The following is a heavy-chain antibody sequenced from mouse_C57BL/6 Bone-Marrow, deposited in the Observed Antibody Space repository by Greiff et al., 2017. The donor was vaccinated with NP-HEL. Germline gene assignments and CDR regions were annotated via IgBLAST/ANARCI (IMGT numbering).Heavy chain of an antibody. Sequence: EVQLQESGPVLVKPGASVKMSCKASGYTFTDYYMNWVKQSHGKSLEWIGVINPYNGGTSYNQKFKGKATLTVDKSSSTAYMELNSLTSEDSAVYYCASPHYYGSSYRLGVDYWGQGTSVTVSS. CDR3: ASPHYYGSSYRLGVDY. CDR1: GYTFTDYY. CDR2: INPYNGGT. D-gene: IGHD1-1*01. V-gene: IGHV1-19*01. J-gene: IGHJ4*01.